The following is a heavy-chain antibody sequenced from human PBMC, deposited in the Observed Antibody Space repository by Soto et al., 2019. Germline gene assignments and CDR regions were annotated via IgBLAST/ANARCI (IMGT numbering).Heavy chain of an antibody. Sequence: PSQTLSLTCAISGDSVSSNSAAWNWIRQSPSRGLEWLGRTYYRSKWYNDYAVSVKSRITINPDTSKNQFSLQLNSVTPEDTAVYYCARESGYCSGGSCLGYYYMDGWGKGTTVTVSS. D-gene: IGHD2-15*01. V-gene: IGHV6-1*01. CDR1: GDSVSSNSAA. CDR2: TYYRSKWYN. J-gene: IGHJ6*03. CDR3: ARESGYCSGGSCLGYYYMDG.